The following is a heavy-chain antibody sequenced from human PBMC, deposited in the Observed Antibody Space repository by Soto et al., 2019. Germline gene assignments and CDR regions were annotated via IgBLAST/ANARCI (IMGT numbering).Heavy chain of an antibody. J-gene: IGHJ1*01. Sequence: LRLSCAASGFTFSSYAMHWVRQAPGKGLEWVAVISYDGSNKYYADSVKGRFTISRDNSKNTLYLQMNSLRAEDTAVYYCAPSLRYFEWLPYGYFQHWGQGTLVTVSS. CDR3: APSLRYFEWLPYGYFQH. V-gene: IGHV3-30-3*01. CDR2: ISYDGSNK. D-gene: IGHD3-9*01. CDR1: GFTFSSYA.